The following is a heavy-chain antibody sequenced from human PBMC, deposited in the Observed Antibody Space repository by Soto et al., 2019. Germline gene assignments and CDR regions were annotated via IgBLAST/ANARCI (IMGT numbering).Heavy chain of an antibody. J-gene: IGHJ3*02. CDR3: ARIKAGGYDDAFDI. CDR2: ISSSSSYI. V-gene: IGHV3-21*01. D-gene: IGHD5-12*01. CDR1: GFTFSSYS. Sequence: GGSLRLSCAASGFTFSSYSMNWVRQAPGKGLEWVSSISSSSSYIYYADSVKGRFTISRDNAKNSLYLQMNSLRAEDTAMYYCARIKAGGYDDAFDIWGQGTMVTVSS.